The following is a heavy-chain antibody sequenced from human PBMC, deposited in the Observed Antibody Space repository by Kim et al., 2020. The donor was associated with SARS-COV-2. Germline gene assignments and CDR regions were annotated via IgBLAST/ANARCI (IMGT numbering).Heavy chain of an antibody. J-gene: IGHJ4*02. CDR2: IKSKTDGGTT. Sequence: GGSLRLSCAASGFTFSNAWMSWVRQAPGKGLEWVGRIKSKTDGGTTDYAAPVKGRFTISRDDSKNTLYLQMNSLKTEDTAVYYCTTTDYDILTGYPVDYWGQGTLVTVSS. CDR3: TTTDYDILTGYPVDY. V-gene: IGHV3-15*01. D-gene: IGHD3-9*01. CDR1: GFTFSNAW.